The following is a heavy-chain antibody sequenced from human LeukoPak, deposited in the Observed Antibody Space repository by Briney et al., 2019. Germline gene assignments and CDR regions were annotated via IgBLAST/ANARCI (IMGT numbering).Heavy chain of an antibody. V-gene: IGHV3-23*01. D-gene: IGHD3-3*01. J-gene: IGHJ4*02. CDR2: ISGSGGST. CDR1: GFTFSSYA. CDR3: AKGRTIFGVALFDY. Sequence: GGSLRLSCAASGFTFSSYAMSWVRQAPGKGLEWVSAISGSGGSTYYADSVKGRFTISRDNSKSTLYLQMNSLRAEDTAVYYCAKGRTIFGVALFDYWGQGTLVTVSS.